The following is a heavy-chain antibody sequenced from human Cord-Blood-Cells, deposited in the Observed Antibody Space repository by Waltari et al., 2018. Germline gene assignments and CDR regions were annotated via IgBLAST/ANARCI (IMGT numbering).Heavy chain of an antibody. J-gene: IGHJ4*02. Sequence: QVQLQQRGAGLLKPSETLSLTCAVYGGSFSGYYWSWIRQPPGKGLEWIGEIIHSGTTNYNPSLKSRVTISVDTSKNQFSLKLSSVTAADTAVYYCARGLRGDRDIVATIDYWGQGTLVTVSS. CDR1: GGSFSGYY. CDR2: IIHSGTT. V-gene: IGHV4-34*01. CDR3: ARGLRGDRDIVATIDY. D-gene: IGHD5-12*01.